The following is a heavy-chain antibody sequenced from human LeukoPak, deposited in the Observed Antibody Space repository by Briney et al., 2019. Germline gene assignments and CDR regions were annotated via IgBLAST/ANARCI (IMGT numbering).Heavy chain of an antibody. Sequence: PSETLSLTCTVSGGSIRSSGYYWSWIRQHPGKGLEWIGYMYYSGSTYYNPSLKSRVIISVDTSKNQFSLKMNSVTAADTAVYYCARDAEFYYGSGSYSSGIDVWGQGTTVTLSS. V-gene: IGHV4-31*03. CDR3: ARDAEFYYGSGSYSSGIDV. CDR1: GGSIRSSGYY. CDR2: MYYSGST. D-gene: IGHD3-10*01. J-gene: IGHJ6*02.